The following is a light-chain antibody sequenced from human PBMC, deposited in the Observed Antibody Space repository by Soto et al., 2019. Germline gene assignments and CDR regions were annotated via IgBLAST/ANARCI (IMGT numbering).Light chain of an antibody. Sequence: EVVLTQSPGTLSLSPGERATLSCRTSQSISTTHLVWYQQKPGQAPRLLMSGTSRRAAGIPDRFSGSGSGTDFTLSISRLEPEDFAVYYCQHYGNSPPFTFGPGTKADVK. CDR3: QHYGNSPPFT. V-gene: IGKV3-20*01. CDR1: QSISTTH. J-gene: IGKJ3*01. CDR2: GTS.